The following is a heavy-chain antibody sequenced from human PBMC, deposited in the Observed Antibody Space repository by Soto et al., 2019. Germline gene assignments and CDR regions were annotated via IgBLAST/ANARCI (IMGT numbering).Heavy chain of an antibody. V-gene: IGHV3-21*01. J-gene: IGHJ5*02. Sequence: PGRSLRLSCAAPGFTFRSFTMNWVRQAPGKGLEWVSTISSNSAYIYYTDALRGRFTISRDNAKNSLHLQMNSLRAEDTAVYYCTRDASRDSSARGWFDPWGPGTLVTVSS. CDR1: GFTFRSFT. CDR3: TRDASRDSSARGWFDP. CDR2: ISSNSAYI. D-gene: IGHD6-13*01.